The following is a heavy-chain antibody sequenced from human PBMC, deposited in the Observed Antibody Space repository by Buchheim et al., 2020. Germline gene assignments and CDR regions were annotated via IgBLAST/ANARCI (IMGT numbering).Heavy chain of an antibody. CDR2: ISYTGNT. Sequence: LQLQESGPGLVKPSETLSLTCIVSGGSVSSSSYYWGWVRQPPGKGLEWIGSISYTGNTYRKASLKSRVTISLDRSKNQVSLKLSSVTAADTAVYYCVRSDPYHYDSMRQNYYYYYYMDVWGKGTT. D-gene: IGHD3-22*01. J-gene: IGHJ6*03. CDR1: GGSVSSSSYY. V-gene: IGHV4-39*01. CDR3: VRSDPYHYDSMRQNYYYYYYMDV.